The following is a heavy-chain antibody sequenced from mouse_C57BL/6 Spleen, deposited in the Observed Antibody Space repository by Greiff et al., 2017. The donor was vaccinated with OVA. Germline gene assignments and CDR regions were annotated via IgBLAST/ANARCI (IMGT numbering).Heavy chain of an antibody. D-gene: IGHD4-1*01. V-gene: IGHV5-9-1*02. CDR3: TREETGHYFDY. Sequence: EVKLVESGEGLVKPGGSLKLSCAASGFTFSSYAMSWVRQTPEKRLEWVAYISSGGDYIYYADTVKGRFTISRDNARNTLYLQMSSLKSEDTAMYYCTREETGHYFDYWGQGTTLTVSS. CDR2: ISSGGDYI. CDR1: GFTFSSYA. J-gene: IGHJ2*01.